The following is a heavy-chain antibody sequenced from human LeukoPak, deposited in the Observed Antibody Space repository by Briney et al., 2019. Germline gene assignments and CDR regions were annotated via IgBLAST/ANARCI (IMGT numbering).Heavy chain of an antibody. J-gene: IGHJ4*02. CDR1: GGSINSSDYY. CDR3: ARHATSSTSGPPYDY. D-gene: IGHD5-24*01. Sequence: SETLSLTCTVSGGSINSSDYYWGWIRQPPGKGLEWIGSIYHGGGMYASLKSRVTISVDTSKNQFSLKMSSVTAADTAVYYCARHATSSTSGPPYDYWGQGTLVTVSS. CDR2: IYHGGGM. V-gene: IGHV4-39*01.